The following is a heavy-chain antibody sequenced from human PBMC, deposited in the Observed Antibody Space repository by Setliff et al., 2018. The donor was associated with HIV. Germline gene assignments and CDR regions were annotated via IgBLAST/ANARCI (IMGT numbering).Heavy chain of an antibody. Sequence: ASVKVSCKASGYIFTNYGINWVRQAPGQGLEWMGWISAYNDNTNYAQNLQDRVTMTTDTSTSTGYMELRSLRFEDTAVYYCARDWGGSIGVGAYTYYMDVWGKGTTVTVSS. D-gene: IGHD6-19*01. CDR2: ISAYNDNT. J-gene: IGHJ6*03. CDR3: ARDWGGSIGVGAYTYYMDV. V-gene: IGHV1-18*01. CDR1: GYIFTNYG.